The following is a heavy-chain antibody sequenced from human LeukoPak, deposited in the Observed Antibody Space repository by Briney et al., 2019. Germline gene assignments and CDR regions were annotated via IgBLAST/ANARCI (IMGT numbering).Heavy chain of an antibody. J-gene: IGHJ4*02. V-gene: IGHV3-30*18. CDR3: AKGRDITIFGVVKGPFGY. CDR2: ISYDGSNK. Sequence: GRSLRLSCAASGFTFSSYGMHWVRQAPGKGLEWVAVISYDGSNKYYADSVKGRFTISRDNSKNTLYLQMNSLRAEDTAVYYCAKGRDITIFGVVKGPFGYWGQGTLVTVSS. CDR1: GFTFSSYG. D-gene: IGHD3-3*01.